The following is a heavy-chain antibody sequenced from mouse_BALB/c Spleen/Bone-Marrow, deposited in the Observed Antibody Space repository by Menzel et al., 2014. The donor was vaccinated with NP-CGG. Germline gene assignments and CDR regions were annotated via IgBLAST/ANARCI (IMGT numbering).Heavy chain of an antibody. CDR3: ARDGNYAVLDY. D-gene: IGHD2-1*01. Sequence: VQLQESGPELVKPGASVKMSCKASGYTYTDYVISWVKQRTGQGLEWIGETDPGRGSSFYNEKFKAKATLTADKSANTAYMHLSSLTSEDSAVYFCARDGNYAVLDYWGQGTSVTVSS. CDR2: TDPGRGSS. J-gene: IGHJ4*01. CDR1: GYTYTDYV. V-gene: IGHV1-77*01.